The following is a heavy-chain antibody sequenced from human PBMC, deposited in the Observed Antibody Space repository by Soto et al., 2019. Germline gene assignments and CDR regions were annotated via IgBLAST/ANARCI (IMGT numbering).Heavy chain of an antibody. CDR3: ARDQRVSLTAIRAFDL. D-gene: IGHD2-21*02. CDR1: GYTFTSYG. CDR2: ISPYNGDT. V-gene: IGHV1-18*01. Sequence: QVQLVQSGAEEKKPGASVKVFCKASGYTFTSYGFSWVRQAPGQGLEWMGWISPYNGDTAYAQNLQGRVTMTTDTSTSTAYMELRSLRSDDPAVYYCARDQRVSLTAIRAFDLWGRGTLVTVSS. J-gene: IGHJ2*01.